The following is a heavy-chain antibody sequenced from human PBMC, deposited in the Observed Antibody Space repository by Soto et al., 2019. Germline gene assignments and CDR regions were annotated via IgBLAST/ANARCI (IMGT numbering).Heavy chain of an antibody. V-gene: IGHV3-23*01. J-gene: IGHJ6*02. CDR3: AKRRIPRSEDNSFGMDV. Sequence: GGSLRLSCAASGFTFSSYAMSWVRQAPAKGLEWVSVISGSGGGTHYADSVKGRFTISRDNSKNTLYLQMNNLRADDTAVYHCAKRRIPRSEDNSFGMDVWGQGTTVTVSS. CDR1: GFTFSSYA. CDR2: ISGSGGGT.